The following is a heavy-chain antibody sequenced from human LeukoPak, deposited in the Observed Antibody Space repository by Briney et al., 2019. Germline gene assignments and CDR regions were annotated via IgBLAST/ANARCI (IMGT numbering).Heavy chain of an antibody. CDR2: IYYSGST. J-gene: IGHJ4*02. Sequence: SETLSLTCTVSGGSISSSSYYWGWIRQPPGKGLEWIGSIYYSGSTYYNPSLKSRVTISVDTSKNQFSLKLSSVTAADTAVYYCARLSHGTTMVRGVIDYWGQGTLVTVSS. D-gene: IGHD3-10*01. CDR1: GGSISSSSYY. V-gene: IGHV4-39*01. CDR3: ARLSHGTTMVRGVIDY.